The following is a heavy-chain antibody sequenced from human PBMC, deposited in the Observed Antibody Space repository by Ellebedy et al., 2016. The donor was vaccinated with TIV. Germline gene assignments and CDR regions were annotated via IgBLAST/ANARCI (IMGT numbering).Heavy chain of an antibody. Sequence: SQTLSLTCAISVDNVSSNSAAWNWIRQSPSRGLEWLGRTYYRSKWYSDYAVSVKSRITITPDSSKNQFSLPLHSVTPEDTAIYYCARGGYGDPKWFDPWGRGTLVTVSS. D-gene: IGHD4-17*01. J-gene: IGHJ5*01. V-gene: IGHV6-1*01. CDR2: TYYRSKWYS. CDR3: ARGGYGDPKWFDP. CDR1: VDNVSSNSAA.